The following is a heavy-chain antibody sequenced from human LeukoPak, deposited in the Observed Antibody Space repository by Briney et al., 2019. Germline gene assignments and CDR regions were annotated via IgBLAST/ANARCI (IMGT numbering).Heavy chain of an antibody. CDR3: ARGLYYDFWSGYSFSNWFDP. CDR1: GFTFSSYE. V-gene: IGHV3-48*03. CDR2: INSSGSTI. J-gene: IGHJ5*02. D-gene: IGHD3-3*01. Sequence: GGSLRLSCAASGFTFSSYEMNWVRQAPGKGLEWVSYINSSGSTIYYADSVKGRFTISRDNAKNSLYLQMNSLRAEDTAVYYCARGLYYDFWSGYSFSNWFDPWGQGTLVTVSS.